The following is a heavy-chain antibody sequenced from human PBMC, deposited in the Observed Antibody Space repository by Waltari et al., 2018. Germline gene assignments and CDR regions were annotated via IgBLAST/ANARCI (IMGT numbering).Heavy chain of an antibody. V-gene: IGHV1-46*01. Sequence: QVQLVQSGAEVKKPGASLKVSCKASGYTFTSYFMHWMRQAPGQGLEWMGIINPSGGSTTYAQKFQGRVTMTRDTSTSTVYMELSSLRSEDTAVYYCARDRVGYTYGHEYFQHWGQGTLVTVSS. CDR2: INPSGGST. CDR1: GYTFTSYF. D-gene: IGHD5-18*01. CDR3: ARDRVGYTYGHEYFQH. J-gene: IGHJ1*01.